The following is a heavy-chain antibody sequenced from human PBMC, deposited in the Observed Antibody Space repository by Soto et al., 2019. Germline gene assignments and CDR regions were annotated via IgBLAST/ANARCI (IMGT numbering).Heavy chain of an antibody. CDR2: IIPIFGTA. CDR1: GGTFSSYA. D-gene: IGHD6-19*01. J-gene: IGHJ3*02. V-gene: IGHV1-69*13. Sequence: SVKVSCKASGGTFSSYAISWVRQAPGQGLEWMGGIIPIFGTANYAQKFQGRVTITADESTSTAYMELSSLRSEDTAVYYCARDSYRASSCWILDAFDIWGQGTMVTVSS. CDR3: ARDSYRASSCWILDAFDI.